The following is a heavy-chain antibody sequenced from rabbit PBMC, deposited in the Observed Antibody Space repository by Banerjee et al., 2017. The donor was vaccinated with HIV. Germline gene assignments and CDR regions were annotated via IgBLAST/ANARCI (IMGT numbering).Heavy chain of an antibody. V-gene: IGHV1S45*01. CDR1: GFSFSSSYW. J-gene: IGHJ4*01. Sequence: QEQLEESGGDLVKPEGSLTLTCTASGFSFSSSYWICWVRQAPGKGLEWIACIYAGSGSTGYASWAKGLFTVSKTSSTTVTLQMTSLTAADTATYFCARRYTGSANMNLWGPGTLVTVS. CDR3: ARRYTGSANMNL. CDR2: IYAGSGST. D-gene: IGHD4-2*01.